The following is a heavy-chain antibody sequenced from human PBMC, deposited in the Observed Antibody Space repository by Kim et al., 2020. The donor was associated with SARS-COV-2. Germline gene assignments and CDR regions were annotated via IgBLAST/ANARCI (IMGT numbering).Heavy chain of an antibody. J-gene: IGHJ4*02. CDR3: AKDNALVAVAGLDY. D-gene: IGHD6-19*01. CDR2: ISWNSGSI. CDR1: GFTFDDYA. Sequence: GGSLRLSCAASGFTFDDYAMHWVRQAPGKGLEWVSGISWNSGSIGYADSVKGRFTISRDNAKNSLYLQMNSLRAEDTALYYCAKDNALVAVAGLDYWGQGTLVTVSS. V-gene: IGHV3-9*01.